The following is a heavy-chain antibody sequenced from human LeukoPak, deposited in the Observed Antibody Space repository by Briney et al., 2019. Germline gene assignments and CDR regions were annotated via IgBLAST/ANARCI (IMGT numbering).Heavy chain of an antibody. V-gene: IGHV1-2*02. D-gene: IGHD3-10*01. Sequence: ASVKVSCKASGYTFTGYYMHWVRQAPGQELEWMGWINPNSGGTNYAQKFQGRVTMTRDTSISTAYMELSRLRSDDTAVYYCAVLLWFGELSDYWGQGTLVTVSS. CDR3: AVLLWFGELSDY. CDR2: INPNSGGT. J-gene: IGHJ4*02. CDR1: GYTFTGYY.